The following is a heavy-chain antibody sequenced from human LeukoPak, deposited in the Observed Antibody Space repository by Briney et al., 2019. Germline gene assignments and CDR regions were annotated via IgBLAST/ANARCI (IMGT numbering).Heavy chain of an antibody. Sequence: ASVKVSCKASGYTFTGYYMHLVRQAPGRGLEWMGRINPNSGGTNYAQKFQGRVTMTRDTSISTAYMELSRLRSDDTAVYYCTYYYDSSGYRNYWGQGTLVTVSS. V-gene: IGHV1-2*06. D-gene: IGHD3-22*01. CDR3: TYYYDSSGYRNY. CDR1: GYTFTGYY. J-gene: IGHJ4*02. CDR2: INPNSGGT.